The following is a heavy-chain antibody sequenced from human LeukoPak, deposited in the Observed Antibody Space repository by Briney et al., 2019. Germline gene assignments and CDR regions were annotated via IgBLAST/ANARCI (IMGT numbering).Heavy chain of an antibody. CDR3: ARGSGYSSSWFSDY. Sequence: ASVKVSCKASGGTFSSYAISWVRQAPGQGLEWMGRIIPILGIANYAQKFQGRVTITADKSTSTAYMELSSLRSEDTAVYYCARGSGYSSSWFSDYWGQGTLVTVSS. V-gene: IGHV1-69*04. CDR2: IIPILGIA. D-gene: IGHD6-13*01. CDR1: GGTFSSYA. J-gene: IGHJ4*02.